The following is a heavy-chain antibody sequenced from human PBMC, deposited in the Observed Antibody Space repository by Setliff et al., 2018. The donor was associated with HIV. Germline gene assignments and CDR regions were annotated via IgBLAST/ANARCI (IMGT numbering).Heavy chain of an antibody. V-gene: IGHV4-34*01. Sequence: SETLSLTCAVYGGSFSDYYWSWIRQPPGKGLEWIGEINHSGSTNYNPSLKSRVSMSIDTSKNQFSLKMSSVTAADTAVYYCASPRSLLVWYDAFDIWGQGTMVT. CDR3: ASPRSLLVWYDAFDI. D-gene: IGHD3-16*01. J-gene: IGHJ3*02. CDR2: INHSGST. CDR1: GGSFSDYY.